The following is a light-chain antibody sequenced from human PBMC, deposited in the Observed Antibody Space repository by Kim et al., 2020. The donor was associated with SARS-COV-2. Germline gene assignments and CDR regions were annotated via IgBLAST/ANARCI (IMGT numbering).Light chain of an antibody. J-gene: IGKJ1*01. CDR3: QHYSAYPWT. V-gene: IGKV1-5*03. CDR2: KAS. CDR1: QSKRTW. Sequence: GYRDTINFRDSQSKRTWVALYQQKPGKAPNLLIYKASNLESGVPSRFSGSASGTDFTLTITNLQPDDFGTYYCQHYSAYPWTFGQGTKVDIK.